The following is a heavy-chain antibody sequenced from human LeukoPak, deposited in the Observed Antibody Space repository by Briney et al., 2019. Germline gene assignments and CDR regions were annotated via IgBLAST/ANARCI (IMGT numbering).Heavy chain of an antibody. CDR1: GFTFSMYA. V-gene: IGHV3-23*01. CDR3: AKPGEASNYYFDY. Sequence: GGSLRLSCAASGFTFSMYAMTWVRQAPGKGLEWVSTVRVNGRSTFYADSVKGRFTISRDNSKNTLYLQMNSLRAEDTALYYCAKPGEASNYYFDYWGQGALVTVSS. D-gene: IGHD2-21*01. CDR2: VRVNGRST. J-gene: IGHJ4*02.